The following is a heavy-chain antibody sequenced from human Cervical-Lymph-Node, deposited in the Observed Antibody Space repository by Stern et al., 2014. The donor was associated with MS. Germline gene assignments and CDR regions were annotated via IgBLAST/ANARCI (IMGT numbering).Heavy chain of an antibody. V-gene: IGHV2-5*02. D-gene: IGHD2-8*01. CDR3: AHRRVYHSSPFDH. Sequence: QITLKESGPTLLKPTQTLTLTCTFSGFSLSSSGVGVAWIRQPPGKALEWLALVYWDGDQRYSPSLKSRLNITRDTSTNQVFLTMTKMDTADTATYYCAHRRVYHSSPFDHWGQGTLVTVSS. CDR1: GFSLSSSGVG. CDR2: VYWDGDQ. J-gene: IGHJ4*02.